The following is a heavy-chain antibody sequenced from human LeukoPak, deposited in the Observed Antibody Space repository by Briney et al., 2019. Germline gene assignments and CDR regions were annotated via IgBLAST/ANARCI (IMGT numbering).Heavy chain of an antibody. Sequence: ASVKVSCKASGGTFSSYAISWVRQAPGQGLEWMGRIIPILGIANYAQKFQGRVTITADKSTSTAYMELSSLRSEDTAVYYCARAHYPNYYGSGSSYFDYWGQGTLVTVSS. J-gene: IGHJ4*02. CDR3: ARAHYPNYYGSGSSYFDY. V-gene: IGHV1-69*04. CDR2: IIPILGIA. CDR1: GGTFSSYA. D-gene: IGHD3-10*01.